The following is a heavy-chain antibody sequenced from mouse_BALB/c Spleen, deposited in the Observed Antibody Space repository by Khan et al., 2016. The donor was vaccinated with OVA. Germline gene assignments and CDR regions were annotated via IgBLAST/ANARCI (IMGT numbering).Heavy chain of an antibody. Sequence: EVELVEPGGGLVKPGGSLKLSCAASGFTFSSYAVSWVRQTPEKRLEWVATINSDGAYTYYPDSVKGRFTISRDNDMNTLYLQMSRLRSEDTAMYYCARHNFGPFAYWGQGTLVTVSA. CDR1: GFTFSSYA. V-gene: IGHV5-9-3*01. J-gene: IGHJ3*01. CDR3: ARHNFGPFAY. D-gene: IGHD1-3*01. CDR2: INSDGAYT.